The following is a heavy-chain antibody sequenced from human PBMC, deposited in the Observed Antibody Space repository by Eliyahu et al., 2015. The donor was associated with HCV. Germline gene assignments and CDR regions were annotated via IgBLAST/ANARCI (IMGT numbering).Heavy chain of an antibody. Sequence: QVQLVESGGGVVQPGRSLRLSCAASGFTFSSYGMHWVRQAPGKGLEWVAVISYDGSNKYYADSVKGRFTISRDNSKNTLYLQMNSLRAEDTAVYYCAKGGYYDSSGYSTTDYWGQGTLVTVSS. D-gene: IGHD3-22*01. J-gene: IGHJ4*02. CDR2: ISYDGSNK. CDR3: AKGGYYDSSGYSTTDY. V-gene: IGHV3-30*18. CDR1: GFTFSSYG.